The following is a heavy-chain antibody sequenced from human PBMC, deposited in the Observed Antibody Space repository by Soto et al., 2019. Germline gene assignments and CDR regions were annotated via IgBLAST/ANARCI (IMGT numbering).Heavy chain of an antibody. D-gene: IGHD3-10*01. CDR2: IYYSGST. V-gene: IGHV4-59*01. CDR1: GVSISSYY. CDR3: ARRYGSAFDI. J-gene: IGHJ3*02. Sequence: PSETLSLTCTVSGVSISSYYWSWIRQPPGKGLEWIGHIYYSGSTNYNPSLKSRVTISVDTSKNQFSLKLSSVTAADTAVYYCARRYGSAFDIWGQGTMVTVSS.